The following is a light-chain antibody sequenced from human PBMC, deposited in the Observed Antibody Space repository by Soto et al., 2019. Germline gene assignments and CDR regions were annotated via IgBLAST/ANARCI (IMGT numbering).Light chain of an antibody. Sequence: DIRMTQSPSSLSASVGDRVTITGRSSQSISRYVNWYQQKPGKALNLLIYGASILQSGVPSRFSGSGSGTDFTLTISSLQPEDFATYYCQQSYSTSGTFGQGTKVDIK. J-gene: IGKJ1*01. CDR3: QQSYSTSGT. CDR2: GAS. V-gene: IGKV1-39*01. CDR1: QSISRY.